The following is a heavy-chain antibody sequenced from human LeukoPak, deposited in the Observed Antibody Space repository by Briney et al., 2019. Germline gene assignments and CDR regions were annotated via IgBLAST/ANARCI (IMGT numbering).Heavy chain of an antibody. V-gene: IGHV3-23*01. CDR2: IGGSGDRT. Sequence: QPGGSLRLSCAASGFTFSSYAMSWVRQAPGKGLEWVSAIGGSGDRTYYADSVKGRFTISRDNSKNTLYLQMNSLRADDTAVYYCAKYRGSSWSVIYFDYWGQGTLVTVSS. CDR3: AKYRGSSWSVIYFDY. D-gene: IGHD6-13*01. CDR1: GFTFSSYA. J-gene: IGHJ4*02.